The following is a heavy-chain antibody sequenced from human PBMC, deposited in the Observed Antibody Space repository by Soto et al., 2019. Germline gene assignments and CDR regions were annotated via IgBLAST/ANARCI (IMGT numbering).Heavy chain of an antibody. J-gene: IGHJ6*02. CDR2: IYYSGST. Sequence: SETLSLTCTVSGGSISSSSYYWGWIRQPPGKGVEWIGSIYYSGSTYYNPSLKSRVTISVDTSKNQFSLKLSSVTAADTAVYYCARVGVSDFWTDYYYYYGMDVWGQGTTVTVSS. V-gene: IGHV4-39*01. CDR3: ARVGVSDFWTDYYYYYGMDV. D-gene: IGHD3-3*01. CDR1: GGSISSSSYY.